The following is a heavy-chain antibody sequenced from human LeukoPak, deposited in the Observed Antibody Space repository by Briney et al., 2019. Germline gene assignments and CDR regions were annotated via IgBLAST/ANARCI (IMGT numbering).Heavy chain of an antibody. Sequence: GESLKISCKGSGYSFTSYWIGWVRQMPGKGLEWMGIIYPGDSDTRYSPSFQGQVTISADKSISTAYLQWSSLKASDTAMYYCARGFGSGGGDYVWFDPWGQGTLVTVSS. J-gene: IGHJ5*02. D-gene: IGHD4-17*01. CDR1: GYSFTSYW. V-gene: IGHV5-51*01. CDR2: IYPGDSDT. CDR3: ARGFGSGGGDYVWFDP.